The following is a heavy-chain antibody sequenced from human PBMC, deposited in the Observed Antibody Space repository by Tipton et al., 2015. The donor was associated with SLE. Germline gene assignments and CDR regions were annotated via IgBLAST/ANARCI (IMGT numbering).Heavy chain of an antibody. CDR3: ARDSLNWGTYYHGIDV. CDR1: GAPMSSDTYY. V-gene: IGHV4-61*01. D-gene: IGHD7-27*01. J-gene: IGHJ6*02. Sequence: TLSLTCTVSGAPMSSDTYYWSWIRQPPGKGLEWIGHIFYTGNTRYNPSLKSRVTILVDTSKGQFSLRLGSVTAADTAIYYCARDSLNWGTYYHGIDVWGQGTTVTVSS. CDR2: IFYTGNT.